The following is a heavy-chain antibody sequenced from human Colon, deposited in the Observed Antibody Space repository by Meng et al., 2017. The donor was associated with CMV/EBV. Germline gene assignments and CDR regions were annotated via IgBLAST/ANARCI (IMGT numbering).Heavy chain of an antibody. J-gene: IGHJ4*02. CDR3: ARVIQSSGVVISPFNY. CDR2: ISGSGVNT. D-gene: IGHD3-3*01. CDR1: GVTFSGHA. V-gene: IGHV3-23*01. Sequence: GESLKISCEASGVTFSGHAMSWVRQAPGKGLEWVSTISGSGVNTYYADSVKGRFSISRDNSKDTVYLQMNSLRPEDTALYFCARVIQSSGVVISPFNYWGQGTLVTVSS.